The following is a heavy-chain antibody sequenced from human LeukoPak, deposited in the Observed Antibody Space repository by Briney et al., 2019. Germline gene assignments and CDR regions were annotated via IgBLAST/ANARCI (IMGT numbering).Heavy chain of an antibody. CDR3: ARALQLGFVNYWYFDL. CDR1: GDSVSSNSAA. Sequence: HSQTLSLTCAISGDSVSSNSAAWNWIRQSPSRGLEWLGRTYYRSKWYNDYAVSVKSRITINPDTSKNQFSLQLNSVTPEDTAVYYCARALQLGFVNYWYFDLWGRGTLVTVSS. D-gene: IGHD1-1*01. CDR2: TYYRSKWYN. V-gene: IGHV6-1*01. J-gene: IGHJ2*01.